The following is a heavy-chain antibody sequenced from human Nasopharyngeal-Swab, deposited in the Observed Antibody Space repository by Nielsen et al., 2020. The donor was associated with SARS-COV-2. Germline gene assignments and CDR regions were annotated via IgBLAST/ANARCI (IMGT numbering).Heavy chain of an antibody. V-gene: IGHV1-46*01. Sequence: ASVTVSCKASGYTFTSYYMHWVRQAPGQGLEWMGIINPSGGSTSYAQKFQGRVTMIRDTSTSTVYMELSSLRSEDTAVYYCARVGYSYGYADYWGQGTLVTVSS. D-gene: IGHD5-18*01. J-gene: IGHJ4*02. CDR2: INPSGGST. CDR3: ARVGYSYGYADY. CDR1: GYTFTSYY.